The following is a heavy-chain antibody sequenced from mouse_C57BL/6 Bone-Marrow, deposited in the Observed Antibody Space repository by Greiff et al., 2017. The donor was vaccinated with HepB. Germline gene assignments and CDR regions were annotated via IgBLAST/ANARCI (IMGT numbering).Heavy chain of an antibody. CDR2: IYPGNSDT. J-gene: IGHJ4*01. V-gene: IGHV1-5*01. D-gene: IGHD2-4*01. CDR1: GYTFTSYW. Sequence: VQLQQSGTVLARPGASVKMSCKTSGYTFTSYWMHWVKQRPGQGLEWIGAIYPGNSDTSYNQKFKGKAKLTAVTSASTAYMELSSLTNEDSAVYYCTRLGLRPLYYYAMDYWGQGTSVTVSS. CDR3: TRLGLRPLYYYAMDY.